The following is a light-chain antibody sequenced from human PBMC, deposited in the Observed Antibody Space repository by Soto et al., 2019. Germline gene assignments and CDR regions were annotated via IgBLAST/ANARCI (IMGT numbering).Light chain of an antibody. J-gene: IGLJ2*01. V-gene: IGLV1-40*01. Sequence: QSVLTQPPSVSGAPGQRVTISCTGSSSNIGAGYVHWYQQLPGTAPKLLIYGNSNRPSGVPDRFSGSKSGTSASLAITGLQAEDESDYYCQSYDSSLSGLVVFGGGTKLTVL. CDR3: QSYDSSLSGLVV. CDR1: SSNIGAGY. CDR2: GNS.